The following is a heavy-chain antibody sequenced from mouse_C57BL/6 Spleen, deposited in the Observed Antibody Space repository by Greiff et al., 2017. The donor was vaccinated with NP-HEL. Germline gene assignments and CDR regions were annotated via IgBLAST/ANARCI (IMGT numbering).Heavy chain of an antibody. D-gene: IGHD2-1*01. CDR3: THGNYAWFAY. CDR1: GYTFTDYE. Sequence: QVQLQQSGAELVRPGASVTLSCKASGYTFTDYEMHWVKQTPVHGLEWIGAIDPETGGPAYNQKFKGKAILTADKSSGTAYMELRSLTYEDSAVYYCTHGNYAWFAYWGQGTLVTVSA. CDR2: IDPETGGP. J-gene: IGHJ3*01. V-gene: IGHV1-15*01.